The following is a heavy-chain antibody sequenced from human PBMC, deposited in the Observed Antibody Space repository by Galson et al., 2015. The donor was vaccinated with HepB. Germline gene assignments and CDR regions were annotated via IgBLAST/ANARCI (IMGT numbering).Heavy chain of an antibody. V-gene: IGHV7-4-1*02. CDR1: GYSFTSYT. CDR3: ARGQYISDY. CDR2: INTNTGNP. Sequence: SVKVSCKASGYSFTSYTINWVRQAPGQGLEWMGWINTNTGNPTYAQDFTGRFVFSLDTSVSTAYLQISSLKAEDSAVYYCARGQYISDYWGQGTLVTVSS. J-gene: IGHJ4*02. D-gene: IGHD6-6*01.